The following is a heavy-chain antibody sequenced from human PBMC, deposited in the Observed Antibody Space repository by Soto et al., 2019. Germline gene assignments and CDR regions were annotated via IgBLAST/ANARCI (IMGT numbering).Heavy chain of an antibody. CDR3: AGPNCSGGSCYFYY. J-gene: IGHJ4*02. Sequence: SETLSLTCAVYGGSFSGYYWSWIRQPPGKGLEWIGEINHSGSTNYNPSLKSRVTISVDTSKNQFSLKLSSVTAADTAVYYCAGPNCSGGSCYFYYWGQGTLVTVSS. CDR2: INHSGST. D-gene: IGHD2-15*01. CDR1: GGSFSGYY. V-gene: IGHV4-34*09.